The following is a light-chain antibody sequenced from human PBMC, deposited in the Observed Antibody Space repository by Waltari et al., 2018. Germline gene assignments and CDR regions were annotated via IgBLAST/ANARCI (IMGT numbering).Light chain of an antibody. CDR2: AVS. CDR1: SSDVGGYNY. Sequence: QSALTQPASVSGSPGQSITISCTGTSSDVGGYNYVSWYQQHPGKAPKLMIYAVSNRPAGVSNRVSGSKSGNTASLTISGLQAEDEADYYCSSYTSSRTLIFGGGTKLTVL. CDR3: SSYTSSRTLI. J-gene: IGLJ2*01. V-gene: IGLV2-14*01.